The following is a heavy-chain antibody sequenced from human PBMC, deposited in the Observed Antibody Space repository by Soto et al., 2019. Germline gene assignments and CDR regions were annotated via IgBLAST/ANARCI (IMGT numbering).Heavy chain of an antibody. CDR3: ARGVRGVATIAIGFYLDY. CDR2: ISYDGSNI. D-gene: IGHD5-12*01. J-gene: IGHJ4*02. Sequence: VQLVESGGGVVQPGRSLRLSCAASGFIFNSYGMHWIRQAPGKGLEWVAVISYDGSNIFYADSVKGRFSISRDNANNTLDLQMNSLRGDDTAVYYCARGVRGVATIAIGFYLDYWGQGTLVTTSS. CDR1: GFIFNSYG. V-gene: IGHV3-30*03.